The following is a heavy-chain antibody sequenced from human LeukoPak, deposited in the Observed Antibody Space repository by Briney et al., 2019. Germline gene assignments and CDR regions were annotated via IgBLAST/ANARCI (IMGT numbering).Heavy chain of an antibody. CDR2: INHSGST. Sequence: SETLSLTCTVSGGSISSSSYYWSWIRQPPGKGLEWIGEINHSGSTNYNPSFKSRVTISVDTSKNQFSLKLSSVTAAATAVYYCARVYGVFLLEWRDYYRMNWFDRWGQGTLVTVSS. V-gene: IGHV4-39*07. CDR1: GGSISSSSYY. CDR3: ARVYGVFLLEWRDYYRMNWFDR. D-gene: IGHD3-3*01. J-gene: IGHJ5*02.